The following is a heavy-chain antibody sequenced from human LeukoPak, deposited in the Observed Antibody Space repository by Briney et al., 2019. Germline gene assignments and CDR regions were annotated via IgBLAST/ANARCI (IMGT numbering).Heavy chain of an antibody. CDR2: IHHDGSNK. CDR3: ARTMYSTPDYFDY. V-gene: IGHV3-30*02. D-gene: IGHD6-13*01. Sequence: GGSLRLSCAASGFTFSSYGMHWVRQAPGKGLDWVAFIHHDGSNKYYADSVRGRFTISRDNSKNTLYLQMNSLRAEDTAVYYCARTMYSTPDYFDYWGQGTLVTVSS. CDR1: GFTFSSYG. J-gene: IGHJ4*02.